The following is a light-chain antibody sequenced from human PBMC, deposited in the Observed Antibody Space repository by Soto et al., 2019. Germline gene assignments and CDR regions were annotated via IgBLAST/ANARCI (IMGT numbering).Light chain of an antibody. CDR3: QQYSTYTWT. V-gene: IGKV1-5*01. J-gene: IGKJ1*01. CDR2: DAS. Sequence: DIQVTQSPSTLSASVGDRVTITCRASQSISSWLAWYQQKPGKAPKLLIYDASTLESGVPSTFSGSGSGTEFTLTISSLQPGDFATCYCQQYSTYTWTFGQGTKV. CDR1: QSISSW.